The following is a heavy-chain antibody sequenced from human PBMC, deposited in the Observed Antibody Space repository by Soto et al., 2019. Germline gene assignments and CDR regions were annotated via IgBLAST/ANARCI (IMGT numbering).Heavy chain of an antibody. Sequence: GGSLRLSCAASGFTFSSYGMHWVRQAPGKGLEWVAVIWYDGSNKYYADSVKGRFTISRDNSKNTPYLQMNSLRAEDTAVYYCAREDIAAAGPYGMDVWGQGTTVTVSS. CDR2: IWYDGSNK. CDR1: GFTFSSYG. V-gene: IGHV3-33*01. J-gene: IGHJ6*02. CDR3: AREDIAAAGPYGMDV. D-gene: IGHD6-13*01.